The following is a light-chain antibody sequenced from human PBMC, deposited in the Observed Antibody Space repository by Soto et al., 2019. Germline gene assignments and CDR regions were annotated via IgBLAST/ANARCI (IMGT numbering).Light chain of an antibody. J-gene: IGKJ1*01. V-gene: IGKV3-20*01. CDR2: VAS. CDR1: QSVGSY. CDR3: QHYGGPPPWT. Sequence: ENVLTQSPGTLSLSPGERATLSCRASQSVGSYLGWYQKKPGQAPRLLLYVASNRATGIQDRFSGSGSGTDFTLTISRLEREDFAVYYCQHYGGPPPWTFGQGTKVEIK.